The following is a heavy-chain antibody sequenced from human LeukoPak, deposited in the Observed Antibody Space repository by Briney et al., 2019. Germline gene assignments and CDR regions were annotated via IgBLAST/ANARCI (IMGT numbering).Heavy chain of an antibody. Sequence: SETLSLTCSISGDSLKDFYWTWIRQPAGKGLEWLGRISTTGSPNYNAYLKSRLTLAIDTSRSQFSLKLSSVTAADTAVYYCAREAGIIRPLDFWGQGLLVTVSS. V-gene: IGHV4-4*07. J-gene: IGHJ4*02. CDR1: GDSLKDFY. D-gene: IGHD3-16*02. CDR3: AREAGIIRPLDF. CDR2: ISTTGSP.